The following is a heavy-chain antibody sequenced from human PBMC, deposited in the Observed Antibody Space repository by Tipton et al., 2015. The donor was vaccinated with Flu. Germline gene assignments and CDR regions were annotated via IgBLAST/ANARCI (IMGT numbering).Heavy chain of an antibody. D-gene: IGHD2-15*01. CDR3: GRMSERYCLMMSRRRECSGWVDP. CDR1: GGGSMSEYD. CDR2: INDSGTT. J-gene: IGHJ5*02. V-gene: IGHV4-59*01. Sequence: TLSLTCTVSGGGSMSEYDWTWIRQIPGKGLEWIANINDSGTTKYHPSLRSRATISIDTSKKKISLKLRSVTTADTAVYFCGRMSERYCLMMSRRRECSGWVDPWGQGTQVIVSS.